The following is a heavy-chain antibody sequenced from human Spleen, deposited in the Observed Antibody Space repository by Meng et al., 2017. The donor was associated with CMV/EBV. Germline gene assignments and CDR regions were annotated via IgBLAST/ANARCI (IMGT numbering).Heavy chain of an antibody. Sequence: ASVKVSCKASGYTFTDYAISWVRQAPGQGLEWMGWISTYNGNTNYAQKVQGRVTLTRDTSTSTAYMELRSLTSDDTAVYYCAREESAYYYDSSGYFDPWGQGTLVTVSS. CDR1: GYTFTDYA. CDR3: AREESAYYYDSSGYFDP. V-gene: IGHV1-18*01. J-gene: IGHJ5*02. D-gene: IGHD3-22*01. CDR2: ISTYNGNT.